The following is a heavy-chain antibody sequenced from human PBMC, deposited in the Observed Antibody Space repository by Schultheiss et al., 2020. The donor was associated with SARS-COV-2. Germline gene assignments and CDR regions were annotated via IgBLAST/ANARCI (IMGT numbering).Heavy chain of an antibody. CDR2: IYYSGST. Sequence: GSLRLSCAASGFTFSSHWIHWVRQAPGKGLEWIGSIYYSGSTYYNPSLKSRVTISVDTSKNQFSLKLSSVTAADTAVYYCARPSGGEWYLFDYWGQGTLVTVSS. CDR3: ARPSGGEWYLFDY. D-gene: IGHD3-16*01. V-gene: IGHV4-39*01. J-gene: IGHJ4*02. CDR1: GFTFSSHW.